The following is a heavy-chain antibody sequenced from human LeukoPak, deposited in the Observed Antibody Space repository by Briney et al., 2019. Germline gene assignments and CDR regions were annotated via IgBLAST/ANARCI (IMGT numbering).Heavy chain of an antibody. V-gene: IGHV4-34*01. J-gene: IGHJ4*02. CDR1: SGSFSGYY. CDR3: ARGGYRETFDY. CDR2: INHSGST. D-gene: IGHD5-18*01. Sequence: SETLSLTCAVYSGSFSGYYWSWIRQPPGKGLEWIGEINHSGSTNYNPSLKSRVTISVDTSKNQFSLKLSSVTAADTAVYYCARGGYRETFDYWGQGTLVTVSS.